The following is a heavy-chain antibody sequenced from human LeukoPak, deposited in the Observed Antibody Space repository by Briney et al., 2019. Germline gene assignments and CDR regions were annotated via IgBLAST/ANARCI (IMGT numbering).Heavy chain of an antibody. D-gene: IGHD3-22*01. CDR1: GYTFTSYY. CDR2: INPSGGST. J-gene: IGHJ4*02. V-gene: IGHV1-46*01. CDR3: ARDQFALEYYYDSSGSFDY. Sequence: ASMKVSCKASGYTFTSYYMHWVRQAPGQGLEWMGIINPSGGSTSYAQKFQGRVTMTRDTSTSTVYMELSSLRSEDTAVYYCARDQFALEYYYDSSGSFDYWGQGTLVTVSS.